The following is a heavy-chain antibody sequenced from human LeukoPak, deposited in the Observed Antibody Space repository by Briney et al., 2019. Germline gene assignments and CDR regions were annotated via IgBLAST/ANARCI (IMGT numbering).Heavy chain of an antibody. Sequence: ASVKVSCKASGYTFTSYDINWVRQATGQGLERMGWMNPNSGNTGYAQKFQGRVTMTRNTSISTAYMELSSLRSEDTAVYYCASLSHEFDYYYYGMDVWGQGTTVTVSS. J-gene: IGHJ6*02. CDR1: GYTFTSYD. CDR2: MNPNSGNT. CDR3: ASLSHEFDYYYYGMDV. V-gene: IGHV1-8*01.